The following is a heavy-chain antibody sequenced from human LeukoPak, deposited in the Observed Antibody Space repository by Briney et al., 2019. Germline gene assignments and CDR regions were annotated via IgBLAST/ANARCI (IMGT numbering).Heavy chain of an antibody. CDR1: GFSFSNYF. CDR3: AREASGNYHVFDS. Sequence: GGSLRLSCEASGFSFSNYFMSWIRQAPGKGLEWVSYITNSGRSTNYADAVKGRFTISRDNAKKSIYLEMTDLRAEDTGVYYCAREASGNYHVFDSRGQGTLVTVSS. D-gene: IGHD1-26*01. J-gene: IGHJ4*02. CDR2: ITNSGRST. V-gene: IGHV3-11*04.